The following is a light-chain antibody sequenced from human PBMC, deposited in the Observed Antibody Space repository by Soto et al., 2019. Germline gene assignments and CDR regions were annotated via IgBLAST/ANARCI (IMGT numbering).Light chain of an antibody. V-gene: IGKV3-15*01. CDR1: QSVGRN. J-gene: IGKJ1*01. CDR3: QRYNNSTLT. Sequence: EILMTQYQATLSVSQGERATLSCGASQSVGRNLAWYQKKPGQAPRLLIYGASTRATGIPARLSGSGSGTELTITISSMQSEDFAVYSCQRYNNSTLTFGHGTKVDIK. CDR2: GAS.